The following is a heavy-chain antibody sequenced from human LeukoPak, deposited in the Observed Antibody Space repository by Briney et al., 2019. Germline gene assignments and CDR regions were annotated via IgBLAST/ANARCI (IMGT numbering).Heavy chain of an antibody. Sequence: ETLSLTCAVSGYSISSGYYWGWIRQPPGKGLEWVSVIYSGGSTYYADSVKGRFTISRDNSKNTLYLQMNSLRAEDTAVYYCARDGITMVRGVITTTYFDYWGQGTLVTVSS. D-gene: IGHD3-10*01. CDR1: GYSISSGYY. CDR2: IYSGGST. J-gene: IGHJ4*02. V-gene: IGHV3-53*01. CDR3: ARDGITMVRGVITTTYFDY.